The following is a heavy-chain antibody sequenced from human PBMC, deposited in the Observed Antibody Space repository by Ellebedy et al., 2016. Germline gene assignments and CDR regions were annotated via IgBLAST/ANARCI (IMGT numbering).Heavy chain of an antibody. Sequence: KVSCKASGYSFTTYWIGWVRQMPGQGMEWMGIIYPGNSDARYSPSFQGQVTISADKSINTAYLLWSSLKPVDSAKYYCAKLKYVNWNDSQGTTGHFDYWGQGTLVTVSS. CDR3: AKLKYVNWNDSQGTTGHFDY. V-gene: IGHV5-51*01. D-gene: IGHD1-20*01. J-gene: IGHJ4*02. CDR1: GYSFTTYW. CDR2: IYPGNSDA.